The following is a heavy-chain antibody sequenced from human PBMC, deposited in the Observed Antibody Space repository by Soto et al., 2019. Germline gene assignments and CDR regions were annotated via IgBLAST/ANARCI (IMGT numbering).Heavy chain of an antibody. D-gene: IGHD1-26*01. J-gene: IGHJ5*02. CDR1: GFTFDDYA. V-gene: IGHV3-9*01. CDR2: ISWNSGSI. Sequence: EVQLVESGGGLVQPGRSLRLSCAASGFTFDDYAMHWVRQAPGKGLEWVSGISWNSGSIGYADSVKGRFTISRDNAKNSLYLQMNRLRADDTALYYSAKGHSGSYLSWFDPWGQGTLVTVSS. CDR3: AKGHSGSYLSWFDP.